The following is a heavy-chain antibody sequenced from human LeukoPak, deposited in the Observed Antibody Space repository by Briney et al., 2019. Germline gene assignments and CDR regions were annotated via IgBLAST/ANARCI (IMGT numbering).Heavy chain of an antibody. Sequence: GGSLRLSCAASGFTVSSNYMSWVRQAPGKGLEWVSVIYSGGSTYYADSVKGRFTVSRDNSKNTLYLQMNSLTVEDTAIYYCAKNADRGAYCRGGSCYPYYYYYMDVWGTGTTVTISS. CDR2: IYSGGST. V-gene: IGHV3-53*01. CDR3: AKNADRGAYCRGGSCYPYYYYYMDV. CDR1: GFTVSSNY. D-gene: IGHD2-15*01. J-gene: IGHJ6*03.